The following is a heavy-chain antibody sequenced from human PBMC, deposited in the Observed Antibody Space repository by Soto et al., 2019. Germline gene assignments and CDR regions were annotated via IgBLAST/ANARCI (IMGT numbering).Heavy chain of an antibody. CDR1: GYTFTSYD. V-gene: IGHV1-8*01. D-gene: IGHD1-26*01. J-gene: IGHJ6*03. Sequence: QVQLVQSGAEVKKPGASVKVSCKASGYTFTSYDSNWVRQATGQGLEWMGWMNPNSGNTGYAQKFQGRGTMTRNTSISTAYMELSSLRSDDTAVYYCARGSPPGRVTIYYMDVWGKGTKVTVSS. CDR3: ARGSPPGRVTIYYMDV. CDR2: MNPNSGNT.